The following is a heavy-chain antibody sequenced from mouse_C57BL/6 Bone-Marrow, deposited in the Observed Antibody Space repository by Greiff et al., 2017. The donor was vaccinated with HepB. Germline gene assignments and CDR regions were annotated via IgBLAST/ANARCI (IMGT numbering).Heavy chain of an antibody. CDR2: IDPSDSYT. V-gene: IGHV1-59*01. D-gene: IGHD2-5*01. Sequence: QVQLQQPGAELVRPGTSVKLSCKASGYTFTSYWMHWVKQRPGQGLEWIGVIDPSDSYTNYNQKFKGKATLTVDTSSSTAYMQLSSLTSEDSAVYYCARSAYYSNLYYFDDWGQGTTLTVSS. CDR1: GYTFTSYW. J-gene: IGHJ2*01. CDR3: ARSAYYSNLYYFDD.